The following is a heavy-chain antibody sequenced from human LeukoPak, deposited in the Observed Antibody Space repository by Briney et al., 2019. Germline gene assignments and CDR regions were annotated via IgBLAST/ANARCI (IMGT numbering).Heavy chain of an antibody. J-gene: IGHJ4*02. CDR1: GFTFDDYA. CDR3: AKDRRADGHNQLPVFDY. Sequence: PGRSLRLSCAASGFTFDDYAMHWVRQAPGKGLEWVSGISWNSAIIAYADSVKGRFTISRDNAKNSLYLQMNSLRAEDTAVYYCAKDRRADGHNQLPVFDYWGQGTLVTVSS. CDR2: ISWNSAII. V-gene: IGHV3-9*01. D-gene: IGHD5-24*01.